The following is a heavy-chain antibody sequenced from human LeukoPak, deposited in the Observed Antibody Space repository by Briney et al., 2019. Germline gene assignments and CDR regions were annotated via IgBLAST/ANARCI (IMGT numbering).Heavy chain of an antibody. J-gene: IGHJ6*02. CDR2: ISASGTTI. CDR1: GFTFRYYS. V-gene: IGHV3-48*02. CDR3: ARDLGSGSNYRYYYGMDV. Sequence: GGSLRLSCAASGFTFRYYSINWVRQAPGKGLEWVSYISASGTTIYYADSVKGRFTISRDNAQNSLYLQMNSLRDEDTAVYYRARDLGSGSNYRYYYGMDVWGPGTAVTVSS. D-gene: IGHD1-26*01.